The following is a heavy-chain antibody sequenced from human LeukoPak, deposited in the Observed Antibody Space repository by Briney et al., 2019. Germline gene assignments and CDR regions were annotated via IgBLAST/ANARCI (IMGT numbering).Heavy chain of an antibody. CDR2: TYYRSKWYN. CDR3: ARGSNKAGYYDSSGIFDY. Sequence: SQTLSLTCAISGDSVSSNSAAWNWIRQSPSRGLEWLGRTYYRSKWYNDYAVPVKSRITINPDTSKNQFSLQLNSVTPEDTAVYYCARGSNKAGYYDSSGIFDYWGQGTLVTVSS. J-gene: IGHJ4*02. D-gene: IGHD3-22*01. V-gene: IGHV6-1*01. CDR1: GDSVSSNSAA.